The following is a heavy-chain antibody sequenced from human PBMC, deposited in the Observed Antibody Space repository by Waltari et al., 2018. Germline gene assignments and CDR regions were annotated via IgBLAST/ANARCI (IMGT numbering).Heavy chain of an antibody. J-gene: IGHJ4*02. Sequence: QVQLVQSGAEVKKPGASVKVSCKTSGYSFTASYINWVRQAPGQGLEWMGWINPNGGARRLAQKIQGRGTMTTDAPINTAYMEMNRLTSDDTAIYYCARGVNYFGSGLLFDFWGQGALVSVSS. CDR2: INPNGGAR. CDR3: ARGVNYFGSGLLFDF. V-gene: IGHV1-2*02. CDR1: GYSFTASY. D-gene: IGHD3-10*01.